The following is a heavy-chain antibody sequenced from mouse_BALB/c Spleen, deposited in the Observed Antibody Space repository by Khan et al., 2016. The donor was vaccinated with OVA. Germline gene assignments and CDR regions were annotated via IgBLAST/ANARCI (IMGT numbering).Heavy chain of an antibody. CDR1: GYTFTSYV. D-gene: IGHD1-1*01. CDR3: ARSHYGSSLDY. J-gene: IGHJ2*01. Sequence: EVQLHQSGPELVKPGASVKMSCKASGYTFTSYVMHWVKQKPGQGLEWIGYINFYNDGTKYNEKFKGKATLTSDKASSTAYMELSSLTSEDSAVYYCARSHYGSSLDYWGQGTTLTVSS. V-gene: IGHV1S136*01. CDR2: INFYNDGT.